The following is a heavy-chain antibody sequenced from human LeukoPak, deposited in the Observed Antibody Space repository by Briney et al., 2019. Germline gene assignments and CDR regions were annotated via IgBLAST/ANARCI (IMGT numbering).Heavy chain of an antibody. CDR2: ISSSSSTI. J-gene: IGHJ6*02. CDR1: GFTFISYS. CDR3: ARAFARLIVVPRDYYYGMDV. Sequence: GGSLRLSCAASGFTFISYSMNWVRQAPGKGLEWVSYISSSSSTIYYADSVKGRFTTSRDNAKNSLYLQMNSLRAEDTAVYYCARAFARLIVVPRDYYYGMDVWGQGTTVTVSS. V-gene: IGHV3-48*04. D-gene: IGHD3-22*01.